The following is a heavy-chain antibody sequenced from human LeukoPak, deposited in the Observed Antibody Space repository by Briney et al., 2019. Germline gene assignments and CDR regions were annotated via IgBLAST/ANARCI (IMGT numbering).Heavy chain of an antibody. J-gene: IGHJ4*02. CDR1: GFSFSAYW. V-gene: IGHV3-7*01. CDR3: ARFGYVAAVDV. CDR2: INPAGSET. Sequence: PGGSLRLSCAASGFSFSAYWMTWVRQAPGTGLEWVANINPAGSETYYVDPVKGRFSISRDNAKNSVYLQMNSLRAEDTAVYHCARFGYVAAVDVWGQGTPVTVSS. D-gene: IGHD2-15*01.